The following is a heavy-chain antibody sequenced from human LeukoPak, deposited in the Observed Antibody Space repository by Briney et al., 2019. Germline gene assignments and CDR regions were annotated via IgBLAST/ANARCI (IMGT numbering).Heavy chain of an antibody. CDR1: GFTFSNAW. V-gene: IGHV3-15*01. CDR3: TTDLATVTTSPFFDC. CDR2: IKSKTNGGTT. D-gene: IGHD4-11*01. J-gene: IGHJ4*02. Sequence: GGSLRLSCAASGFTFSNAWMSWVRQTPGKGLEWVGRIKSKTNGGTTDYAAPVKGRFTISRDNSKNTLYLQMNSLKTEDTAVYYCTTDLATVTTSPFFDCWGQGTLVTVSS.